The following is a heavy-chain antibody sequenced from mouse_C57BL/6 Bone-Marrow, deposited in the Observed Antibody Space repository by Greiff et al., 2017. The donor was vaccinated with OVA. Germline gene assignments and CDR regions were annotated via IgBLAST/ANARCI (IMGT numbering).Heavy chain of an antibody. CDR3: ARNGSSYWYFDV. Sequence: QVQLQQSGAELVRPGTSVKVSCKASGYAFTNYLIEWVKQRPGQGLEWIGVINPGSGGTNYNEKFKGKATLTADKSSSTAYMQLSSLTSEESAVYFCARNGSSYWYFDVWGTGTTVTVSS. D-gene: IGHD1-1*01. V-gene: IGHV1-54*01. CDR2: INPGSGGT. J-gene: IGHJ1*03. CDR1: GYAFTNYL.